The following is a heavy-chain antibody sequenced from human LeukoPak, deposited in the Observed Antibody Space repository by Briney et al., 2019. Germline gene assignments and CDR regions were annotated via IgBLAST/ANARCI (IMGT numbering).Heavy chain of an antibody. J-gene: IGHJ1*01. CDR1: GYTFSSYA. CDR2: ISGSGGST. V-gene: IGHV3-23*01. D-gene: IGHD3-22*01. Sequence: PGGSLRLSCAASGYTFSSYAMSWVRQAPGKGLEWVSAISGSGGSTYYADSVKGRFTISRDNSKNTLYLQMNSLRAEDTAVHYCANTAHYNDSAYFEHWGQGTLVTVSS. CDR3: ANTAHYNDSAYFEH.